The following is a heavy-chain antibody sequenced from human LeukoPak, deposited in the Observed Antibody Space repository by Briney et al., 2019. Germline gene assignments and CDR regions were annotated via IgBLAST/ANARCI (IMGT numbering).Heavy chain of an antibody. CDR3: ARLVVVPAATHARDY. Sequence: ASVKVSCKASGYTFTSYYMHWVRQAPGQGLEWMGIINPSGGSTSYAQKFQGRVTMTRDMSTSTVYMELSSLRSEDTAVYYCARLVVVPAATHARDYWGQGTLVTVSS. CDR1: GYTFTSYY. CDR2: INPSGGST. J-gene: IGHJ4*02. D-gene: IGHD2-2*01. V-gene: IGHV1-46*01.